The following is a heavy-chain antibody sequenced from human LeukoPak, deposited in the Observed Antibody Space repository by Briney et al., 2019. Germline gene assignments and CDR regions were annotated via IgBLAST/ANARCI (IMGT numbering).Heavy chain of an antibody. J-gene: IGHJ6*02. D-gene: IGHD6-6*01. CDR1: GFTFADYA. CDR3: AKDAPASSSGYYYYYGMDV. V-gene: IGHV3-43*02. CDR2: ISGAGETI. Sequence: GGSLRLSCTASGFTFADYAMHWVRQAPGKGLEWVSLISGAGETIYYADSVKGRFTVSRDNSKNSLYLHMNSMRTEDTALYYCAKDAPASSSGYYYYYGMDVWDQGTTVTVSS.